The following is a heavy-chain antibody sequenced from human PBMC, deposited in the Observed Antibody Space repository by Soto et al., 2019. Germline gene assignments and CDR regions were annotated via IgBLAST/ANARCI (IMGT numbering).Heavy chain of an antibody. CDR2: IAYAGINK. V-gene: IGHV3-30-3*01. CDR3: ARWDQYYILLRYYAMDV. D-gene: IGHD1-26*01. J-gene: IGHJ6*02. Sequence: QVQLVESGGGVVQPGTSLRLSCVASGFTFSKFDMHWIRQTPDKRLQWVAFIAYAGINKYYTGSVKGRFTVSRDNSKNTVSMQMNNLGLEDTATYFCARWDQYYILLRYYAMDVWGLGTTVRISS. CDR1: GFTFSKFD.